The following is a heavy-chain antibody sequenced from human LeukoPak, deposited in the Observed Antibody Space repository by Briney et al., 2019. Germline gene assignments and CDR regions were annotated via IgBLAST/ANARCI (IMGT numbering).Heavy chain of an antibody. V-gene: IGHV3-30*02. Sequence: GGSLRLSCAASGFTFSSYGMHWVRQAPGKGLEWVAFIRYDGSNKYYADSVKGRFTISRDNSKNTLYLQMNSLRAEDTAVYYCAGKGSYDFWSGSNRDYWGQGTLVTVSS. CDR1: GFTFSSYG. D-gene: IGHD3-3*01. J-gene: IGHJ4*02. CDR3: AGKGSYDFWSGSNRDY. CDR2: IRYDGSNK.